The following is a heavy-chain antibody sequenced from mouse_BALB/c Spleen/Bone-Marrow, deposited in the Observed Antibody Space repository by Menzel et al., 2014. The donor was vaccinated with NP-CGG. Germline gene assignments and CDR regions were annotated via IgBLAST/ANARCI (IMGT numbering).Heavy chain of an antibody. Sequence: VQVVESGAELARPGASVKMSCRASGYTFTTYTIHWVRQRPGQGLEWIGYINPSSGYTNYNQKFKDRATLTADKSSSPAYMQLSSLTSEDSAVYYCARRDDGYVFFDYWGQGTTLTVSS. V-gene: IGHV1-4*01. J-gene: IGHJ2*01. CDR2: INPSSGYT. CDR3: ARRDDGYVFFDY. D-gene: IGHD2-3*01. CDR1: GYTFTTYT.